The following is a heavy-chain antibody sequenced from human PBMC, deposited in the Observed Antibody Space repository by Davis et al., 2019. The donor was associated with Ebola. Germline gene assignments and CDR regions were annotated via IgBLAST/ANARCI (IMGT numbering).Heavy chain of an antibody. D-gene: IGHD3-3*01. CDR1: GYTFTSYA. CDR3: AREVFGVVIARAPHFDP. Sequence: AASVKVSCKASGYTFTSYAMHWVRQAPGQRLEWMGWINAGNGNTKYSQKFQGRVTITRDTSASTAYMELSSLRSEDTAVYYCAREVFGVVIARAPHFDPWGQGTLVTVSS. V-gene: IGHV1-3*01. CDR2: INAGNGNT. J-gene: IGHJ5*02.